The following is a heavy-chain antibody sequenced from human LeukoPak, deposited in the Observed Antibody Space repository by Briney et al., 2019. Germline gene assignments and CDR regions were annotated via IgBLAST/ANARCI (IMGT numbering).Heavy chain of an antibody. Sequence: HPGGSLRLSCAASGFTFSSYWMTWVRQAPGKGLEWVANIKPDGSQIYYVDSVKGRFTISRDNAKNSLYLQMNSLRAEDAAVYYCARDLNWETYWGQGTLVTVSS. D-gene: IGHD1-1*01. CDR2: IKPDGSQI. CDR3: ARDLNWETY. CDR1: GFTFSSYW. J-gene: IGHJ4*02. V-gene: IGHV3-7*01.